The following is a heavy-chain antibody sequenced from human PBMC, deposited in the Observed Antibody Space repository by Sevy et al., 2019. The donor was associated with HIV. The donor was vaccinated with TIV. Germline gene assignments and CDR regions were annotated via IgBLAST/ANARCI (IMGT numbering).Heavy chain of an antibody. CDR1: GFIFSSYG. V-gene: IGHV3-48*01. J-gene: IGHJ4*02. Sequence: GESLKISCAASGFIFSSYGMNWVRQAPGKGLEWISYISSSSSTIYYADSVKGRFTISRDNAKNSLYLQMNSLSAEDTALYYCARDLSSGWYGVGDYWGQGTLVTVSS. D-gene: IGHD6-19*01. CDR3: ARDLSSGWYGVGDY. CDR2: ISSSSSTI.